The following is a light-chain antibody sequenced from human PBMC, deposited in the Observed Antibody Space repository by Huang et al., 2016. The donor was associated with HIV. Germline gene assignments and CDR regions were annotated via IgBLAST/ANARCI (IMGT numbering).Light chain of an antibody. CDR3: QQYERPPDT. V-gene: IGKV3-20*01. J-gene: IGKJ3*01. Sequence: EIVLTQSPGTLSLSPGERATLSCRASQRVGIYLSWYQQKPGQAPRLLIYGASTRVTGIPDRCSGGGSGTDFTLRISRLEPEDFAVYYCQQYERPPDTFGPGTKVNIK. CDR1: QRVGIY. CDR2: GAS.